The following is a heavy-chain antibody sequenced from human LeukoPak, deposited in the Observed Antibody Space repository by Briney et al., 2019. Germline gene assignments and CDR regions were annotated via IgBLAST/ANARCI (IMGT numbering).Heavy chain of an antibody. Sequence: SETLSLTCTVSGGSISSYYWSWIRQPPGKGLEWIGYIYYSGSTNYNPSLKSRVTISVDTSKNQFSLKLSSVTAADTAVYYCASGRRRGYGMDVWGQGTMVTVSS. CDR2: IYYSGST. D-gene: IGHD2-15*01. CDR3: ASGRRRGYGMDV. CDR1: GGSISSYY. J-gene: IGHJ6*02. V-gene: IGHV4-59*01.